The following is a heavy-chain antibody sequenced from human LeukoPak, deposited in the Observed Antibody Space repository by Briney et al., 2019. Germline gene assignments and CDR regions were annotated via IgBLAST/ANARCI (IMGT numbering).Heavy chain of an antibody. CDR3: ARGYSGYDDFDY. V-gene: IGHV3-20*04. CDR1: GFTFDDYG. CDR2: INWNGI. D-gene: IGHD5-12*01. J-gene: IGHJ4*02. Sequence: GGSLRLSCVDSGFTFDDYGMSWVHQVPGNGLEWVSGINWNGIAYADSVKGRFTISRDNAKNSLYLQMNSLRAEDTALYYCARGYSGYDDFDYWGQGTLVTVSS.